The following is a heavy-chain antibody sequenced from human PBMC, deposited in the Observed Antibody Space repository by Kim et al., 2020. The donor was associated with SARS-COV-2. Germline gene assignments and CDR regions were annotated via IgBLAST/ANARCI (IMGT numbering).Heavy chain of an antibody. CDR1: GFTFSSYG. D-gene: IGHD4-17*01. V-gene: IGHV3-30*03. Sequence: GGSLRLSCAASGFTFSSYGMHWVRQAPGKGLEWVAVISYDGSNKYYADSVKGRFTISRDNSKNTLYLQMNSLRAEDTAVYYCALRTRYGDYLGGAFDIWGQGTMVTVSS. CDR3: ALRTRYGDYLGGAFDI. J-gene: IGHJ3*02. CDR2: ISYDGSNK.